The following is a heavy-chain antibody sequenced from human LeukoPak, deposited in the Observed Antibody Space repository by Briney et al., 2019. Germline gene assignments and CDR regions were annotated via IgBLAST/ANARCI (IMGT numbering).Heavy chain of an antibody. CDR3: ARDPHY. CDR1: GGSISSYY. J-gene: IGHJ4*02. Sequence: PSETLSLTCTVSGGSISSYYWSWIRQPPGKGLEWIGYIYYSGSINYNPSLKSRVTISVDTSKNQFSLKLSSVTAADTAVYYCARDPHYWGQGTLVTVS. CDR2: IYYSGSI. V-gene: IGHV4-59*01.